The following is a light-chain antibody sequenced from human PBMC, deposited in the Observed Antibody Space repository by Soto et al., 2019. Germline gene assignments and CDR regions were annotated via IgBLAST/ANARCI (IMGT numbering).Light chain of an antibody. CDR1: QSVSSSS. J-gene: IGKJ3*01. CDR3: QQYGSSPLT. V-gene: IGKV3-20*01. Sequence: EIVLTQSPGTLSLSPGERATLSCRASQSVSSSSLAWYQQKPGQAPRLLIYGASSRATGIPDRFSGSGSGTDFTITIIRLEPEDFVVYYCQQYGSSPLTFGPGTKVDIK. CDR2: GAS.